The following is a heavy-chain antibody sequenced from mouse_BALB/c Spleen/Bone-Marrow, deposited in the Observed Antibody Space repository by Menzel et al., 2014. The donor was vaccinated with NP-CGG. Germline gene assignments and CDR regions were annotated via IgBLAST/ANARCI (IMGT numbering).Heavy chain of an antibody. D-gene: IGHD3-2*01. J-gene: IGHJ4*01. CDR3: ARGQLGLKYYAMDY. CDR2: ISPYNGGT. CDR1: GYSFTGYT. Sequence: EVQLQQSGPELVKPGASMKISCKASGYSFTGYTMNWVKQSHGKNLEWIGLISPYNGGTSYNQKFKGKATLTVDKSSSTAYMELLSLTSEDSAVYYCARGQLGLKYYAMDYWGQGTSVTVSS. V-gene: IGHV1-18*01.